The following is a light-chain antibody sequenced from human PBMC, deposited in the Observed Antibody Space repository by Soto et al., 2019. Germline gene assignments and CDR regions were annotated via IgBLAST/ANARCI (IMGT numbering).Light chain of an antibody. CDR1: SSNIGSNY. V-gene: IGLV1-47*02. Sequence: QSVLTQPPSASGTPGQWVTMSCSGGSSNIGSNYVYWYQQFPGTAPKLLIYGDNQRPAGVPDRFSGSKSGTSASLAIAGLQAEDEGDYYCQSYDSSLSGYVFGTGTKVTVL. CDR3: QSYDSSLSGYV. CDR2: GDN. J-gene: IGLJ1*01.